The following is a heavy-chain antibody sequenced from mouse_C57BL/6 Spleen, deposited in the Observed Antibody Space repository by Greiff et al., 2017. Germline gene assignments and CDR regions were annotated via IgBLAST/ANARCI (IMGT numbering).Heavy chain of an antibody. J-gene: IGHJ3*01. CDR1: GFTFSDYG. CDR3: ARGRWDWFAY. V-gene: IGHV5-17*01. D-gene: IGHD4-1*01. CDR2: ISSGSSTI. Sequence: EVQLVEPGGGLVKPGGSLKLSCAASGFTFSDYGMHWVRQAPEKGLEWVAYISSGSSTIYYADPVKGRLTISRDNTKNTLFLQMTSLRSEDTAMYDCARGRWDWFAYWGQGTLVTVSA.